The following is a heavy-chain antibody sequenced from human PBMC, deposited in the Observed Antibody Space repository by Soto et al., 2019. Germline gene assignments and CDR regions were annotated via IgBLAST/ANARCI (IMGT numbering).Heavy chain of an antibody. Sequence: VASVKVSCKASGYTFSGYFTHWVRQAPGQGLEWMGWINPNSGGTDYAQKFQGRVTMTRDRSISTVYMELSSLTSDDTAVYYCARMYSSGWPFPDYWGQGTLVTVSS. CDR3: ARMYSSGWPFPDY. V-gene: IGHV1-2*02. CDR1: GYTFSGYF. J-gene: IGHJ4*02. D-gene: IGHD6-19*01. CDR2: INPNSGGT.